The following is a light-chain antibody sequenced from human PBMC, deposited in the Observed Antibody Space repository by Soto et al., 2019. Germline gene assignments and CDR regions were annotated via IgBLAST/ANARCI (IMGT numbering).Light chain of an antibody. CDR2: EVS. J-gene: IGLJ2*01. CDR3: CSDAGRSPFGGVV. Sequence: QSVLTQPASVSGSPGQSITISCTGTSSDVGSYNLVSWYQQHPGKAPKLMIYEVSKRPSRVSNRFSGSKSGNTASLTISGLQAEDEADYYCCSDAGRSPFGGVVFGGGTKLTVL. V-gene: IGLV2-23*02. CDR1: SSDVGSYNL.